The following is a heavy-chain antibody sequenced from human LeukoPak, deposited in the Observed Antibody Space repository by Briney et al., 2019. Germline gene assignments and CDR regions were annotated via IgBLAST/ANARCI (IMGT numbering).Heavy chain of an antibody. CDR1: GGSISSGGYY. Sequence: SQTLSLTCTVSGGSISSGGYYWIWIRPHPGKGLEGIGYIYYSWSTYYNPSLKSRVTISVDTSNIQFSLKLSSVTAADTAVCYCARRDLSYASYYYGMDDWVQGTTVTVSS. D-gene: IGHD3-16*01. CDR2: IYYSWST. CDR3: ARRDLSYASYYYGMDD. J-gene: IGHJ6*02. V-gene: IGHV4-31*03.